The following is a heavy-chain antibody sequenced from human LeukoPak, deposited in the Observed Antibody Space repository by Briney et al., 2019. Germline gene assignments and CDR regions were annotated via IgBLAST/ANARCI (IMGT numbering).Heavy chain of an antibody. Sequence: QTPSHTPALPLDCVSINSASSNSTRQPPSRGLESLGRTYYRSKWYNDYAVSVKSRTTLNPDTSKNQFSLQLNSVTPEDTAVYYCARVFSGWYIDYWGQGTLVTVSS. D-gene: IGHD6-19*01. V-gene: IGHV6-1*01. J-gene: IGHJ4*02. CDR3: ARVFSGWYIDY. CDR1: LDCVSINSAS. CDR2: TYYRSKWYN.